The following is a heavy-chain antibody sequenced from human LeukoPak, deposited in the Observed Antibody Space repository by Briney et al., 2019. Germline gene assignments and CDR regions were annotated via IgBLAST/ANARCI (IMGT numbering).Heavy chain of an antibody. V-gene: IGHV1-2*02. CDR3: ARETTKNRGYSYGYNAFDI. J-gene: IGHJ3*02. CDR1: GYTFTGYY. D-gene: IGHD5-18*01. CDR2: INPNSGDT. Sequence: ASVKVSCKASGYTFTGYYIHWVRQAPGQGLEWMGWINPNSGDTKSVQRFQGRVTMTRDTTLNTAYMELSSLRSDDTAFYYCARETTKNRGYSYGYNAFDIRGQGTMVTVSS.